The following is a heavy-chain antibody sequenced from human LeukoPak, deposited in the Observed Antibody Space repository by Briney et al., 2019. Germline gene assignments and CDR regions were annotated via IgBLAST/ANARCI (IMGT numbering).Heavy chain of an antibody. D-gene: IGHD6-19*01. CDR1: RFTFSDYY. Sequence: GGSLRLSCAASRFTFSDYYMNWIRQAPGKGLEWVYTISYADSVRGRFPISRDNTKNSLYLQMDSLTAEDTAVYYCARDGGSGWSFDYWGQGILVAVSS. V-gene: IGHV3-11*01. CDR2: TI. CDR3: ARDGGSGWSFDY. J-gene: IGHJ4*02.